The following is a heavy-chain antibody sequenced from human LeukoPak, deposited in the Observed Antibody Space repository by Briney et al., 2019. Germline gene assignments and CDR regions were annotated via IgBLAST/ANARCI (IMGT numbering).Heavy chain of an antibody. D-gene: IGHD2-21*01. CDR3: ARDYSHNLYGTDV. CDR2: IGRGGITT. J-gene: IGHJ6*02. Sequence: PGGSLRLSCAASGFTFSSSGMSWVRQAPGKGLEWVSVIGRGGITTNYAESVKGRFTISRDNSQNTLYLQMNSLRAEDTAVYYCARDYSHNLYGTDVWGQGTTVTVSS. V-gene: IGHV3-23*01. CDR1: GFTFSSSG.